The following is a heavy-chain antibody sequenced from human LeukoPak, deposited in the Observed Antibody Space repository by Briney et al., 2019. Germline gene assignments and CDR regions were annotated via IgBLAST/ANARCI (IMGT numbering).Heavy chain of an antibody. Sequence: GGSLRLSCAASGFTFSSYSMIWVHQAPGKGLEWISYLSGSSSTVYYADSVKGRFTISRDNANNSLYLQLNSLRADDTAVYYCARGRDSGYATYDAFDIWGQGTMVAVSS. CDR1: GFTFSSYS. CDR2: LSGSSSTV. CDR3: ARGRDSGYATYDAFDI. J-gene: IGHJ3*02. D-gene: IGHD5-12*01. V-gene: IGHV3-48*04.